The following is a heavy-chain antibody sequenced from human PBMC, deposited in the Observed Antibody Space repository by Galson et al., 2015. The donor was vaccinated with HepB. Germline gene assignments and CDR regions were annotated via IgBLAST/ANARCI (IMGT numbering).Heavy chain of an antibody. V-gene: IGHV3-48*04. Sequence: SLRLSCAASGFTFNSYSMNWVRQAPGKGLEWLSYISSSSSTTIYYAAPVNGRFTISRDNAKSSLYLQMNSLRAEDTAVYYCARERGSIFSQLYYFDYWGQGALVTVSS. CDR2: ISSSSSTTI. CDR3: ARERGSIFSQLYYFDY. J-gene: IGHJ4*02. CDR1: GFTFNSYS. D-gene: IGHD3-16*01.